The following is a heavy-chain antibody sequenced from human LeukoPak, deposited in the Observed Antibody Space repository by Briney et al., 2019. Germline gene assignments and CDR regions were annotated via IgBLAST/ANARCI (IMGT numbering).Heavy chain of an antibody. CDR3: AKGSLEWLLYYYYYYGMDV. CDR2: ISYDGSNK. Sequence: GGSLRLSCAASGFTFSSYGMHWVRQAPGKGLEWVAVISYDGSNKYYADSVKGRFTISRDNPKNTLYLQMNSLRAEDTAVYYCAKGSLEWLLYYYYYYGMDVWGQGTTVTVSS. D-gene: IGHD3-3*01. J-gene: IGHJ6*02. CDR1: GFTFSSYG. V-gene: IGHV3-30*18.